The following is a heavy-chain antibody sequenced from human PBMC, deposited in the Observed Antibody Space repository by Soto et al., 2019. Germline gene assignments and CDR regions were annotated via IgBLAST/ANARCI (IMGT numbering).Heavy chain of an antibody. J-gene: IGHJ4*02. Sequence: QVQLVESGGGVVQPGRSLRLSCAASGFTFSSYAILWVRQAPGKGLEWVSLMSYDGSTKYYADSVKGRFTISRDNSKDTLYLEMNNLRAEDTAVYYCARASRYCAYGVCLGEFDCWGQGTLVTVSS. D-gene: IGHD2-8*01. CDR2: MSYDGSTK. CDR1: GFTFSSYA. V-gene: IGHV3-30-3*01. CDR3: ARASRYCAYGVCLGEFDC.